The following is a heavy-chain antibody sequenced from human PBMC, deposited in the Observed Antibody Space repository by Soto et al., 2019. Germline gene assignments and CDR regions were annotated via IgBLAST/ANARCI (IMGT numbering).Heavy chain of an antibody. Sequence: QGQLVQSGAEVWMPGSSVKVSCKASGGTFSSYTISWVRQAPGQGLEWMGRIIPILGIANYAQKFQGRVSITADKATSTAYMELSSVRSEDTAVYYCARLDYGDYPLKETDYGGQGTLVTVSS. V-gene: IGHV1-69*02. CDR1: GGTFSSYT. CDR2: IIPILGIA. CDR3: ARLDYGDYPLKETDY. J-gene: IGHJ4*02. D-gene: IGHD4-17*01.